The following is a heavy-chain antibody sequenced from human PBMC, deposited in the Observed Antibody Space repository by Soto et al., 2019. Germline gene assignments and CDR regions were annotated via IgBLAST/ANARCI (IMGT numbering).Heavy chain of an antibody. CDR3: ARGYYYAPGSPTPGGMAD. CDR1: GYTFTNYD. J-gene: IGHJ6*02. CDR2: ISTYTGNT. Sequence: QVHLVQSGAEVKKPGASVKVSCKASGYTFTNYDINWVRQAPGQGLEWMGWISTYTGNTNYAQKLQGRVTMTTDTSTSTAYMEVRSLRSDGTVVYYCARGYYYAPGSPTPGGMADWGQGTTVTVSS. V-gene: IGHV1-18*01. D-gene: IGHD3-10*01.